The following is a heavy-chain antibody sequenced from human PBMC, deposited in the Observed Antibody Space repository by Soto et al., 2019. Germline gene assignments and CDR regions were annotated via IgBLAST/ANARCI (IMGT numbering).Heavy chain of an antibody. Sequence: QVQLQQWGTGLLKPSETLSLTCAVYGGSFSGYYWSWIRQPPGKGLEWIGEINHSGSTKYNPSLKSRVTISVDSSKNQFSLQLSFVTAADTAVYYCAIPTRGYSYGIDYWGQGTLVTVSS. D-gene: IGHD5-18*01. J-gene: IGHJ4*02. CDR2: INHSGST. CDR3: AIPTRGYSYGIDY. V-gene: IGHV4-34*01. CDR1: GGSFSGYY.